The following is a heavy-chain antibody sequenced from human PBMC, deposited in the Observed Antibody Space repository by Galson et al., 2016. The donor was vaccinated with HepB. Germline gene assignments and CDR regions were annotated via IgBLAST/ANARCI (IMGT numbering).Heavy chain of an antibody. J-gene: IGHJ4*02. CDR3: VRGGDGYTYSYFDY. CDR2: MNPNSGNT. CDR1: GYTFTSYD. Sequence: SVKVSCKASGYTFTSYDVNWVRQATGQGLEWMGWMNPNSGNTGNAQKFQGRVTMSINTSISTAYMELRSLRSEDAAVYFCVRGGDGYTYSYFDYWGQGTLVSVSS. D-gene: IGHD5-24*01. V-gene: IGHV1-8*01.